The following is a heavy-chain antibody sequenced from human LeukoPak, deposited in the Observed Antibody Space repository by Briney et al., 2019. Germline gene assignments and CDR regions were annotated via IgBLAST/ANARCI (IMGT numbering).Heavy chain of an antibody. V-gene: IGHV4-61*01. D-gene: IGHD6-13*01. CDR2: IYYSGST. CDR3: ATTQTLEPHSWYEDYYYYGMDV. Sequence: SETLSLTCTVSGGSVSSGSYYWSWIRQPPGKGLEWIGYIYYSGSTKYNPSLKSRVTISVDTSKNQFSLKLSSVTAADTAVYYCATTQTLEPHSWYEDYYYYGMDVWGQGTTVTVSS. CDR1: GGSVSSGSYY. J-gene: IGHJ6*02.